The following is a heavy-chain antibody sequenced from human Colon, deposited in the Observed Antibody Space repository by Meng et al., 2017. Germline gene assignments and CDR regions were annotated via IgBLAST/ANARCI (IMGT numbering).Heavy chain of an antibody. V-gene: IGHV4-59*02. J-gene: IGHJ5*01. CDR3: ARGPPADS. Sequence: SETLSLTCTVSGASVGGDYWSWIRQPPGKGLEWIGYIYNTGSTNYNPSLKSRVTISIDTSKSQFSLELSSVTAADTAVYYCARGPPADSWGQGTLVTVSS. CDR2: IYNTGST. D-gene: IGHD2-15*01. CDR1: GASVGGDY.